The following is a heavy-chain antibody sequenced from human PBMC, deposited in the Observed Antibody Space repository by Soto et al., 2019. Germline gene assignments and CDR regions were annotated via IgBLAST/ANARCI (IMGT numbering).Heavy chain of an antibody. J-gene: IGHJ6*02. V-gene: IGHV6-1*01. D-gene: IGHD1-1*01. CDR3: ARAGHQHWNHHYYYYGMDV. CDR1: GDSVSSNSAA. Sequence: SQTLSLTCAISGDSVSSNSAAWNWIRQSPSRGLEWLGRTYYRSKWYNDYAVSVKSRIIINPDTSKNQFSLQLKSVTPEDTAVYYCARAGHQHWNHHYYYYGMDVWGQGTKVTVYS. CDR2: TYYRSKWYN.